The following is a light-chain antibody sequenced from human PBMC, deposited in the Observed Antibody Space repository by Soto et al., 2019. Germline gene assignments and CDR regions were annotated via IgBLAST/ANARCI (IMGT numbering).Light chain of an antibody. J-gene: IGKJ1*01. Sequence: EIVMTQSPATLSVSPGERATLSCRASQGIGSTLAWYQQKPGQTPRLLIYGASTRATGVPARFSGSGSGTEFTLPINSLQSEDFAVYYCQQYYSYPWTFGQGTKVEMK. V-gene: IGKV3-15*01. CDR3: QQYYSYPWT. CDR2: GAS. CDR1: QGIGST.